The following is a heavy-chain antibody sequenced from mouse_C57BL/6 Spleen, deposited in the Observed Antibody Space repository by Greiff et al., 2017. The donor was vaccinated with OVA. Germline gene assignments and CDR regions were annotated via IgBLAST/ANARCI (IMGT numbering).Heavy chain of an antibody. CDR1: GYTFTSYW. CDR2: IYPGSGST. V-gene: IGHV1-55*01. D-gene: IGHD1-1*01. J-gene: IGHJ1*03. Sequence: QVQLKQPGAELVKPGASVKMSCKASGYTFTSYWITWVKQRPGQGLEWIGDIYPGSGSTNYNEKFKSKATLTVDTSSSTAYMQLSSLTSEDSAVYYCASDYGSSSNYWYFDVWGTGTTVTVSS. CDR3: ASDYGSSSNYWYFDV.